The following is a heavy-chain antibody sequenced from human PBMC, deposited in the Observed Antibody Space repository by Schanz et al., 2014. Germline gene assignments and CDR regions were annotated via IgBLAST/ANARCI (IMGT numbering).Heavy chain of an antibody. CDR2: IIGSGGNT. CDR3: AKQDGYIVVVPVDY. J-gene: IGHJ4*02. D-gene: IGHD2-2*01. V-gene: IGHV3-23*01. Sequence: EVQLLESGGGLVQPGGSLRLSCAASGFTFSDYAMSWVRQARGKGLEWVSSIIGSGGNTFYADSVKGRFTISRDNSKNTLYLQMNSLRAEDTAVYYCAKQDGYIVVVPVDYWGQGTLVTVSS. CDR1: GFTFSDYA.